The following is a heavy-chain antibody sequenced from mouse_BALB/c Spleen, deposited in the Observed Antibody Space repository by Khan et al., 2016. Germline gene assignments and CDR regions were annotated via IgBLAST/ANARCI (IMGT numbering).Heavy chain of an antibody. CDR2: INTYSGEP. D-gene: IGHD2-4*01. CDR1: GYTFTNYG. CDR3: VRGEMDDYEYYFDY. Sequence: QVQLQQSGPALKKPGETVKVSCKASGYTFTNYGMNWVKQAPGKGLKWMGWINTYSGEPTYADDFKGRFAFSLETSASTAYLQINHLKHDEMATYYCVRGEMDDYEYYFDYWGQDTILTVSS. V-gene: IGHV9-1*02. J-gene: IGHJ2*01.